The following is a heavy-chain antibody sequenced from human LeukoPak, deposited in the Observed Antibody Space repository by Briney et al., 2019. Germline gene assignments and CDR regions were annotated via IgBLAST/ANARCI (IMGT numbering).Heavy chain of an antibody. V-gene: IGHV4-61*01. CDR3: ARGALRYFDWLKKDYYYMDV. CDR1: GYSISSGYY. D-gene: IGHD3-9*01. Sequence: NPSETLSLTCTVSGYSISSGYYWSWIRQPPGKGLEWIGYIYYSGNTNYNPSLKSRVTISVDTSKNQFSLKLKSVTAADTAVYYCARGALRYFDWLKKDYYYMDVWGKGTTVTISS. CDR2: IYYSGNT. J-gene: IGHJ6*03.